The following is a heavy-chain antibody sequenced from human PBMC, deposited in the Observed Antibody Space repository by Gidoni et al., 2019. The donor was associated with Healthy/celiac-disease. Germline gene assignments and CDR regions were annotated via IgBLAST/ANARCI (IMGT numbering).Heavy chain of an antibody. Sequence: QVQLQESGPGLVKPSETLSLTCTVSGGSVSSGSYYWSWIRQPPGKGLEWIGYIYYSGSTNYNPSLKSRVTISVDTSKNQFSLKLSSVTAADTAVYYCARDGGKGATRGIDYWGQGTLVTVSS. J-gene: IGHJ4*02. V-gene: IGHV4-61*01. CDR3: ARDGGKGATRGIDY. CDR1: GGSVSSGSYY. CDR2: IYYSGST. D-gene: IGHD1-26*01.